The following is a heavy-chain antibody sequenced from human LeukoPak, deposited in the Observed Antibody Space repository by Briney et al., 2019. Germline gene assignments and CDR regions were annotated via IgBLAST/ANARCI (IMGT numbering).Heavy chain of an antibody. CDR2: ISSSGSTI. Sequence: GGSLRLSCAASGFTFSDYYMSWIRQAPGKGLEWVSYISSSGSTIYYADSVKGRFTISRDNAENSLYLQMNSLRAEDTAVYYCARVGYCSGGSCYRSWFDPWGQGTLVTVSS. D-gene: IGHD2-15*01. CDR3: ARVGYCSGGSCYRSWFDP. V-gene: IGHV3-11*04. CDR1: GFTFSDYY. J-gene: IGHJ5*02.